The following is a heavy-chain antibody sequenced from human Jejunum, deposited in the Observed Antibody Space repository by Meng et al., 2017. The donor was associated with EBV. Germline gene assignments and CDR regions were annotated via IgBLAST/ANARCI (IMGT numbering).Heavy chain of an antibody. CDR2: IHMGNGNT. CDR1: RYVFISHS. D-gene: IGHD2/OR15-2a*01. Sequence: HDHLAPAGAEENQAGASDKLSINPSRYVFISHSRHWDHKAPGQRLTLICWIHMGNGNTKYSQKFHGRLTISRDTSANTAYLELSSLTSEDTAIYYCATGDDYGNSNFDYWGQGTLVTVSS. CDR3: ATGDDYGNSNFDY. V-gene: IGHV1-3*04. J-gene: IGHJ4*02.